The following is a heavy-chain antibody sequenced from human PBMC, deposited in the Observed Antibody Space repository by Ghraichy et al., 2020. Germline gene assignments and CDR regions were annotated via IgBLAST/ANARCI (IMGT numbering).Heavy chain of an antibody. V-gene: IGHV1-18*01. CDR3: ARDRGAYGGNSRFDY. J-gene: IGHJ4*02. D-gene: IGHD4-23*01. Sequence: ASVKVSCKASGYTFTSYGISWVRQAPGQGLEWMGWISAYNGNTNYAQKLQGRVTMTTDTSTSTAYMELRSLRSDDTAVYYCARDRGAYGGNSRFDYWGQGTLVTVSS. CDR2: ISAYNGNT. CDR1: GYTFTSYG.